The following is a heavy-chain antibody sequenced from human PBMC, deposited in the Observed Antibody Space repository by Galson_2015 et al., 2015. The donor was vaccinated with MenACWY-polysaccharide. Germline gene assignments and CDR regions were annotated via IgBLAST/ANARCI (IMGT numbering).Heavy chain of an antibody. D-gene: IGHD5-18*01. J-gene: IGHJ5*02. Sequence: SLRLSCAASGFSLRNYGMQWVRQAPGKGLEWVAVVSYDGSLKFYTDSVKGRFTISRDNSKNTLYLQMNSLRPDDTGTYYCAKESLSAGCSHGSYFDHGRQGTQVT. CDR3: AKESLSAGCSHGSYFDH. CDR2: VSYDGSLK. CDR1: GFSLRNYG. V-gene: IGHV3-30*18.